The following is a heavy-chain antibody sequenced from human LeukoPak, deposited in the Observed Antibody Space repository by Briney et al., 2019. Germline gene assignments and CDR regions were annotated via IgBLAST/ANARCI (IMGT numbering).Heavy chain of an antibody. D-gene: IGHD3-22*01. J-gene: IGHJ4*02. V-gene: IGHV4-34*01. Sequence: PSETLSLTCAVYGGSFSGYYWSWIRQPPGKGLEWIGEINHSGSTNYNPSLKSRVTISVDTSKNQFSLKLSSVTAADTAVYYCAISGLYYYDSSGSGFDYWGQGTLVTVSS. CDR1: GGSFSGYY. CDR2: INHSGST. CDR3: AISGLYYYDSSGSGFDY.